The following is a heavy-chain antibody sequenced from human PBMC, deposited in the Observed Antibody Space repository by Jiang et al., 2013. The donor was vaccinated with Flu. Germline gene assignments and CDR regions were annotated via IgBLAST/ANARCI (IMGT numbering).Heavy chain of an antibody. CDR3: AKAPFVVVPAAPYFDY. D-gene: IGHD2-2*01. J-gene: IGHJ4*02. V-gene: IGHV3-23*01. Sequence: EWVSAISGSGGSTYYADSVKGRFTISRDNSKNTLYLQMNSLRAEDTAVYYCAKAPFVVVPAAPYFDYWGQGTLVTVPS. CDR2: ISGSGGST.